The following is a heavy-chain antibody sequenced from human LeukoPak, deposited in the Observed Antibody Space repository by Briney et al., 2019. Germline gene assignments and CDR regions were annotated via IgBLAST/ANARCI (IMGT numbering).Heavy chain of an antibody. D-gene: IGHD6-19*01. V-gene: IGHV4-39*01. CDR2: IYYSVTT. CDR3: ARRRGIGLYYFDY. CDR1: GDSISTNNYY. Sequence: SETLSLTCTVSGDSISTNNYYWTWIRQPPGKGLEWIETIYYSVTTYYNPSLKSRVTISVDTSRNQFSLRLSSVTAADTAVYYCARRRGIGLYYFDYWGQGALVTVSS. J-gene: IGHJ4*02.